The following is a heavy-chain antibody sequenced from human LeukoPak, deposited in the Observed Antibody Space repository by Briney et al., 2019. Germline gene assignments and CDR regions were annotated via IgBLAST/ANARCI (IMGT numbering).Heavy chain of an antibody. CDR2: IYHSGST. Sequence: SETLSLTCSASGGSISSGGYSWSWIRQPPGKGLEWIGYIYHSGSTYYNPSLKSRVTISVDRSKNQFSLKLSSVTAADTAVYYCARGEYSSPPSPTRWFDPWGQGTLVTVSS. V-gene: IGHV4-30-2*01. D-gene: IGHD6-6*01. CDR3: ARGEYSSPPSPTRWFDP. CDR1: GGSISSGGYS. J-gene: IGHJ5*02.